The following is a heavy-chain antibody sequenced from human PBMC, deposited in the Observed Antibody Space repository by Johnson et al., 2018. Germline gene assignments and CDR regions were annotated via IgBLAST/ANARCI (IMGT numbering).Heavy chain of an antibody. V-gene: IGHV3-33*01. CDR1: GFTFSNYG. D-gene: IGHD3-10*01. CDR3: ARTHGSGRVRSNNGMDV. Sequence: VQLVESGGGVVPPGRTLRLSCAASGFTFSNYGMHWVRQAPGKGLEWVALIWFDGNNKYYGESVKGRFTVSRDNSKNTLYLQRNSLRAEDTAVSYCARTHGSGRVRSNNGMDVWGQGTPVTVSS. J-gene: IGHJ6*02. CDR2: IWFDGNNK.